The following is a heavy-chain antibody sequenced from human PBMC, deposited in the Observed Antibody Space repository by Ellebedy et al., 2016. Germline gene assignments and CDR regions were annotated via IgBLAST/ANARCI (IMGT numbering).Heavy chain of an antibody. Sequence: GESLKISXAASGFTFSSYDMNWVRQAPGKGLEWVSAISGSGGSTYYADSVKGRFTICRDNSKNTLCLQMNSLRAEDTAVYYCAKVGFLGLDYYYYMDVWGKGTTVTVSS. CDR1: GFTFSSYD. CDR2: ISGSGGST. J-gene: IGHJ6*03. V-gene: IGHV3-23*01. D-gene: IGHD3/OR15-3a*01. CDR3: AKVGFLGLDYYYYMDV.